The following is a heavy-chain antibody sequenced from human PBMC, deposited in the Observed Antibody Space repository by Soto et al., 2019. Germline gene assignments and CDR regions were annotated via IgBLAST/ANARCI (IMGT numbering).Heavy chain of an antibody. D-gene: IGHD3-10*01. CDR2: LIGGHYGT. J-gene: IGHJ5*02. Sequence: GGSLRLSCTASGFTLQNYSIAWVRHAPWKGLEWVSTLIGGHYGTAYSYSVKGRFTVSRDNSKNCLYLQMNSLGVEDTAMYFCAKGKSTGDIDWFDPWGQGSLVTVSS. CDR1: GFTLQNYS. CDR3: AKGKSTGDIDWFDP. V-gene: IGHV3-23*01.